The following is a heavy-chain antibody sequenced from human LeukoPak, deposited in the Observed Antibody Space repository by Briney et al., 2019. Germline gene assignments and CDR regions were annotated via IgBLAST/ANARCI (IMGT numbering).Heavy chain of an antibody. V-gene: IGHV3-66*01. CDR3: ARGGLAPYYGVDV. CDR2: IYSGGST. Sequence: PGGSLRLSCAASGLTVSSNYMSWVRQAPGKGLEWVSVIYSGGSTYYADSVKGRFTISRDNSKNTLYLQMNSLRAEDTAVYYCARGGLAPYYGVDVWGQGTTVIVSS. J-gene: IGHJ6*02. CDR1: GLTVSSNY.